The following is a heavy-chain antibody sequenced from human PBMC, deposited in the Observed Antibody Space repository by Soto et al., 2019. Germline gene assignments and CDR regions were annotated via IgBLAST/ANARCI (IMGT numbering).Heavy chain of an antibody. CDR3: ARLSSRYWSGGSCYSVYAFDI. V-gene: IGHV4-59*08. J-gene: IGHJ3*02. CDR2: IYYSGST. D-gene: IGHD2-15*01. Sequence: PSETLSLTCTVSGGSISSYYWSWIRQPPGKGLEWIGYIYYSGSTNYNPSLKSRVTISVDTSKNQFSLKLSSVTAADTAVYYCARLSSRYWSGGSCYSVYAFDIWGQGTMVTVAS. CDR1: GGSISSYY.